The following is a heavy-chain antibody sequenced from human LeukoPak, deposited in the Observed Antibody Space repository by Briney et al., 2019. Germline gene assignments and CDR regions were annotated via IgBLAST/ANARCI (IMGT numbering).Heavy chain of an antibody. CDR1: GFTFSSFA. CDR3: AKLGSWYYFDY. V-gene: IGHV3-23*01. CDR2: ISGIGGST. D-gene: IGHD6-13*01. Sequence: GGSLRLSCAASGFTFSSFAMSWVGQAPGQGLKGVSAISGIGGSTYYADSVKGRFTISRDNSKNTLYPQMNSLRAEDTAVYYCAKLGSWYYFDYWGQGTLVTVSS. J-gene: IGHJ4*02.